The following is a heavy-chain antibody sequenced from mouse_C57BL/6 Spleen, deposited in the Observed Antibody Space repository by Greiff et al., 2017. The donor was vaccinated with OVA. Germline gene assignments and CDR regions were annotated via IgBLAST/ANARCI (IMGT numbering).Heavy chain of an antibody. Sequence: QVHVKQPGAELVRPGTSVKLSCKASGYTFTSYWMHWVKQGPGQGLEWIGVIDPSDSYTNYNQKFKGKATLTVDTSSSTAYMQLSSLTSEDSAVYYCASGYYGSSLYAMDYWGQGTSVTVSS. D-gene: IGHD1-1*01. V-gene: IGHV1-59*01. J-gene: IGHJ4*01. CDR1: GYTFTSYW. CDR3: ASGYYGSSLYAMDY. CDR2: IDPSDSYT.